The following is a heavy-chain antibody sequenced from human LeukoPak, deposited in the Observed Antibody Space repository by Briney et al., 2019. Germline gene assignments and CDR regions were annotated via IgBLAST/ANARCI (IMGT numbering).Heavy chain of an antibody. CDR2: IRRKANSYAT. CDR3: TRQASYYDSSHMDV. CDR1: GFTFSGSA. J-gene: IGHJ6*02. Sequence: GGSLRLSCAASGFTFSGSAMHWVRQAPGKGLEWVGRIRRKANSYATAYAASVKGRFTISRDDSKNTVYLQMNSLKTEDTAVYYCTRQASYYDSSHMDVWGQGTTVTVSS. D-gene: IGHD3-22*01. V-gene: IGHV3-73*01.